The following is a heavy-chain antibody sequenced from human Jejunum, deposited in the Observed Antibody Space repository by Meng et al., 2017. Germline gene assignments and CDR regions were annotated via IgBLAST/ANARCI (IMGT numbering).Heavy chain of an antibody. D-gene: IGHD2-8*01. J-gene: IGHJ1*01. CDR2: IYHSGTT. CDR3: ARDFEALNGV. V-gene: IGHV4-4*02. Sequence: LRGLGTGLVKPWGTLSPTCAVSGDSISGSYWWSWVRQSPGKGLEWIGEIYHSGTTNYNPSLKSRVTLSVDKSKNQFSLNLSSVTAADTAVYFCARDFEALNGVWGQGTLVTVSS. CDR1: GDSISGSYW.